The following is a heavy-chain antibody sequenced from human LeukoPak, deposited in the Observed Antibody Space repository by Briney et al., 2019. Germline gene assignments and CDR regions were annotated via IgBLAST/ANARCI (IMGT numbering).Heavy chain of an antibody. CDR2: IRYDGSNK. V-gene: IGHV3-30*02. CDR1: GFTFSSYG. D-gene: IGHD2-2*01. J-gene: IGHJ4*02. CDR3: AKVYCSSTSCYLVSTAAVHFDY. Sequence: GGSLRLSCAASGFTFSSYGMHWVRQAPGKGLEWVAFIRYDGSNKYYADSVKGRFTISRDNSKNTLYLQMNSLRAEDTAVYYCAKVYCSSTSCYLVSTAAVHFDYWGQGTLVTVSS.